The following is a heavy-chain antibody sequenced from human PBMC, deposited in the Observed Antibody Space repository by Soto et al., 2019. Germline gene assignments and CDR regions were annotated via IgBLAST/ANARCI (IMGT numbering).Heavy chain of an antibody. J-gene: IGHJ4*02. D-gene: IGHD3-22*01. CDR3: ARREFYDSSGYDY. CDR1: GSTFTRDF. Sequence: SFTVSFTASGSTFTRDFVSWVRQAPVQGLDWMGWISAYNGNTNYAQKLQGRVTMTTDTSTSTAYMELRSLRSDDTAVYYCARREFYDSSGYDYWGQGTLVTSPQ. V-gene: IGHV1-18*04. CDR2: ISAYNGNT.